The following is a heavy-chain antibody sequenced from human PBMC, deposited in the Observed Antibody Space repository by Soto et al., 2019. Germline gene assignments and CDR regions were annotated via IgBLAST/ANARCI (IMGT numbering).Heavy chain of an antibody. CDR2: IYYTGTT. CDR3: ARGYCSGGSCYSGHPVDY. D-gene: IGHD2-15*01. V-gene: IGHV4-59*01. Sequence: SETLSLTCTVSGDSIRGYYWNWIRQPPGKGLEWIGYIYYTGTTNYRPSLKSRVIMSVDTSRNQFSLKLTSVTAADTAVYFCARGYCSGGSCYSGHPVDYWGQGTLVTVSS. J-gene: IGHJ4*02. CDR1: GDSIRGYY.